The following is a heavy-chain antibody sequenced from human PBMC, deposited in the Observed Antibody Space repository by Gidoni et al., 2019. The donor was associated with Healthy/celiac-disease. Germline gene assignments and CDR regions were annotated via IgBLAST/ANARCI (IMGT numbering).Heavy chain of an antibody. CDR3: ARLGQYGAFDI. D-gene: IGHD4-17*01. J-gene: IGHJ3*02. CDR1: GGSISSSSYY. V-gene: IGHV4-39*01. CDR2: IYYSGST. Sequence: QLQLQESGPGLVKPSETLSLTCTVSGGSISSSSYYWGWIRQPPGKGLEWIGSIYYSGSTYYNPSLKSRVTISVDTSKNQFSLKLSSVTAADTAVYYCARLGQYGAFDIWGQGTMVTVS.